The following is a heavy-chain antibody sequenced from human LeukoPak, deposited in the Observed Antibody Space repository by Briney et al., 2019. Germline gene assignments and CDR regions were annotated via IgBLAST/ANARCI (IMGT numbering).Heavy chain of an antibody. CDR1: GGSISSYY. J-gene: IGHJ5*02. CDR2: IYTSGST. CDR3: ARDNRGYCSGGSCYDWFDP. Sequence: SETLSPTCTVSGGSISSYYWSWIRQPAGKGLEWIGRIYTSGSTNYNPSLKSRVTMSVDTSKNQFSLKLSSVTAADTAVYYCARDNRGYCSGGSCYDWFDPWGQGTLVTVSS. V-gene: IGHV4-4*07. D-gene: IGHD2-15*01.